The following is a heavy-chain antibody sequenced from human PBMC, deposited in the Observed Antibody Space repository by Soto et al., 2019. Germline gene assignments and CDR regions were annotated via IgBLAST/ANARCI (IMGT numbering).Heavy chain of an antibody. V-gene: IGHV3-33*01. Sequence: PGGSLRLSCAASGFSLGSYGMHWVRQAPGKGLEWVAVIGFDGNNDYYANSVKGRFTISRDNSGNTLYLEMKSLRVEDTAVYYWLREIGYSSTWPSYWGQGHLVTVSS. J-gene: IGHJ4*02. CDR1: GFSLGSYG. CDR3: LREIGYSSTWPSY. D-gene: IGHD6-13*01. CDR2: IGFDGNND.